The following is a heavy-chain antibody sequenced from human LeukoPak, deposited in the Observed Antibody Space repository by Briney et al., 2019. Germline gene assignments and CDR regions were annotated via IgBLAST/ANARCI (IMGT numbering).Heavy chain of an antibody. CDR1: GYTFTSYG. CDR3: ARGSSGYLDPPTANDY. V-gene: IGHV1-18*01. J-gene: IGHJ4*02. Sequence: ASVKVSCKASGYTFTSYGISWVRQAPGQGLECMGWISAYNGNTNYAQKLQGRVTMTTDTSTSTAYMELRSLRSDDTAVYYCARGSSGYLDPPTANDYWGQGTLVTVSS. CDR2: ISAYNGNT. D-gene: IGHD3-22*01.